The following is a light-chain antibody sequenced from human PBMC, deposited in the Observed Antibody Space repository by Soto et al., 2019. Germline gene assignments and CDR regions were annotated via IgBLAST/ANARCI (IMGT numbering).Light chain of an antibody. CDR3: QQYQNLWT. Sequence: ETVMTQAQASLSVSPGERVTLSCRASRSVSTNLAWYQQKPGQAPRLLIYGTSTRDTGIPARFSGSGSGTEFTLASSGLQSEDFALYDCQQYQNLWTFGQGTKVDIK. CDR2: GTS. CDR1: RSVSTN. J-gene: IGKJ1*01. V-gene: IGKV3-15*01.